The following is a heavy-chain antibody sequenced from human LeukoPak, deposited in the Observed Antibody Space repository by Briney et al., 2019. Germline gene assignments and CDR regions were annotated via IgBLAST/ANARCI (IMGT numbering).Heavy chain of an antibody. V-gene: IGHV3-74*01. CDR3: ASYLSSSWFTNDY. D-gene: IGHD6-13*01. J-gene: IGHJ4*02. CDR1: GFTFSTYW. CDR2: INSDGSST. Sequence: GGSLRLSCAASGFTFSTYWMHWVRQAPGKGLVWFSRINSDGSSTSYADSVKGRFTISRDNAKNTLYLQMNSLRAEDTAVYYCASYLSSSWFTNDYWGQGTLVTVSS.